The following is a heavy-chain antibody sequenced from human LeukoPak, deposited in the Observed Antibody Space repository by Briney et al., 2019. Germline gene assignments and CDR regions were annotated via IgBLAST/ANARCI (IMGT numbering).Heavy chain of an antibody. V-gene: IGHV3-23*01. CDR3: AKVPSAPYYYYMDV. Sequence: GGSLRLSCAASGFTFSSYAMSWVRQAPGKGLEWVSTFSGSGGSTYYADSVKGRFTISRDNSKNTLSLQMNSLRAEDTAVYYCAKVPSAPYYYYMDVWGKGTTVTVSS. D-gene: IGHD6-13*01. CDR1: GFTFSSYA. CDR2: FSGSGGST. J-gene: IGHJ6*03.